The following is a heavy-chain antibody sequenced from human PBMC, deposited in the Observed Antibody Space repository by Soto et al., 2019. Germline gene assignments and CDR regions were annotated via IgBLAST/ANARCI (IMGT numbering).Heavy chain of an antibody. CDR2: ISPYTGNT. Sequence: GASVKVSCKASGYIFVNYGIAWVRQAPGQGLEWMGWISPYTGNTHSASKVQGRLTMTTDTSTSTAYMDLGSLTSDDTAVYYCVMVDNYVTPTPQDVWGQGPTVTVSS. V-gene: IGHV1-18*01. D-gene: IGHD3-16*01. CDR3: VMVDNYVTPTPQDV. CDR1: GYIFVNYG. J-gene: IGHJ6*02.